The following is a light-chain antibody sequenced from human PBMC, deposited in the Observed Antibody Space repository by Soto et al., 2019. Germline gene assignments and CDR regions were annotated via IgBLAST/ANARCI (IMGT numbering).Light chain of an antibody. V-gene: IGKV1-27*01. CDR3: QKYNSGPQT. Sequence: DIQMTQSPSSLSASVGDRVTITCRASQGISNYLAWYQQKPGKVPKLLIYAASTLRSGVPSRFSGSGFGTDFTLTISSLQPEDVATYYCQKYNSGPQTFGQGT. CDR2: AAS. J-gene: IGKJ1*01. CDR1: QGISNY.